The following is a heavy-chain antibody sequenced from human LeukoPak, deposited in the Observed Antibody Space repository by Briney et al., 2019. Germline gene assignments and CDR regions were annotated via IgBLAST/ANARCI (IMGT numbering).Heavy chain of an antibody. CDR3: ARDRVLHYFDY. CDR1: GFTFSTYW. D-gene: IGHD3-16*01. Sequence: GGSLRLSCAASGFTFSTYWMHWVRQAPGKGLEWVAVIWYDGSDKYYADSVKGRFTISRDNSKNTLYLQMTSLRADDTAVYYCARDRVLHYFDYWGQGALVTVSS. V-gene: IGHV3-33*08. CDR2: IWYDGSDK. J-gene: IGHJ4*02.